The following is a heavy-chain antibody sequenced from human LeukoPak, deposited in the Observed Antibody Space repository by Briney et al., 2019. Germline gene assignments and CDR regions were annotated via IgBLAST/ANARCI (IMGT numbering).Heavy chain of an antibody. J-gene: IGHJ4*02. Sequence: SETLSLTCTVSGGSISSYYWSWIRQPPGKGLEWIGYIYYSGSTNYNPSLKSRVTISVDTSKNQFSLKLSSVTAADTAVYYCARTVGYCSGGSCYSRYYFDYWGQGTLVTVSS. CDR3: ARTVGYCSGGSCYSRYYFDY. V-gene: IGHV4-59*08. CDR2: IYYSGST. D-gene: IGHD2-15*01. CDR1: GGSISSYY.